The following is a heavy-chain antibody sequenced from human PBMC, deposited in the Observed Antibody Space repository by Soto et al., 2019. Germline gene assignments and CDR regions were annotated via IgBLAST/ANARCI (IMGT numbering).Heavy chain of an antibody. Sequence: QVQLQQWGAGLLKPSETLSLTCAVYGGSFSGHYWSWIRQLPGKGLEWIGEINDGGTTNYNPSLKSRVIISVDTSKNQFSLKLRSVTAADTAVYYCARGVPGYSSSWYAYWGQGTLVTVSS. CDR1: GGSFSGHY. CDR2: INDGGTT. D-gene: IGHD6-13*01. V-gene: IGHV4-34*01. CDR3: ARGVPGYSSSWYAY. J-gene: IGHJ4*02.